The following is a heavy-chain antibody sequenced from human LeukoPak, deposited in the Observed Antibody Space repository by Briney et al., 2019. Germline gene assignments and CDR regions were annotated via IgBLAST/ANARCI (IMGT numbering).Heavy chain of an antibody. CDR1: GFTFSSYG. CDR3: AKADFEYSSLSPIDY. Sequence: PGRSLRLSCAASGFTFSSYGLHWVRQAPGKGLEWVAVIWYDGSNKYYADSVKGRFTISRDNSKNTLYLQMNSLRAEDTAVYYCAKADFEYSSLSPIDYWGQGTLVTVSS. J-gene: IGHJ4*02. V-gene: IGHV3-33*06. D-gene: IGHD6-6*01. CDR2: IWYDGSNK.